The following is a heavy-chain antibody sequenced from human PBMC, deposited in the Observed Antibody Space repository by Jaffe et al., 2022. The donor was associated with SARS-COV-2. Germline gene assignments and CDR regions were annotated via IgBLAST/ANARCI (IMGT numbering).Heavy chain of an antibody. CDR3: AKGAGIDIYCSSTSCYEYGMDV. CDR2: ISGSGGST. D-gene: IGHD2-2*01. J-gene: IGHJ6*02. CDR1: GFTFSSYA. Sequence: EVQLLESGGGLVQPGGSLRLSCAASGFTFSSYAMSWVRQAPGKGLEWVSAISGSGGSTYYADSVKGRFTISRDNSKNTLYLQMNSLRAEDTAVYYCAKGAGIDIYCSSTSCYEYGMDVWGQGTTVTVSS. V-gene: IGHV3-23*01.